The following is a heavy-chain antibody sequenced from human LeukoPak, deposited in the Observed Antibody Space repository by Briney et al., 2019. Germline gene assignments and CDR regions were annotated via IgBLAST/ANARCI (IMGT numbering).Heavy chain of an antibody. CDR1: GGSFSGYY. CDR3: ARGVNSGYFDY. D-gene: IGHD1-26*01. CDR2: INHSGST. J-gene: IGHJ4*02. V-gene: IGHV4-34*01. Sequence: SETLSLTCAVYGGSFSGYYWSWIRQPPGKGPEWIGEINHSGSTNYNPSLKSRVTISVDTSKNQFSLKLSSVTAADTAVYYCARGVNSGYFDYCGQGTLVTVSS.